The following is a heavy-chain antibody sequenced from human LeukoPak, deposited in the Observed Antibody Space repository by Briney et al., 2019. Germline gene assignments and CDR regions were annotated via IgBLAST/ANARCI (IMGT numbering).Heavy chain of an antibody. V-gene: IGHV3-20*04. J-gene: IGHJ4*02. CDR3: GRKGLGGEVAGFAY. Sequence: GGSLRLSCAASGFTLEHYGMSWGRQPPGNGVEWVAGSNLNGGITTYADSVKGRFTISTDNAKNSLYLQMNSLIVEDTALYYCGRKGLGGEVAGFAYWGAGNLVTASP. D-gene: IGHD3-16*01. CDR1: GFTLEHYG. CDR2: SNLNGGIT.